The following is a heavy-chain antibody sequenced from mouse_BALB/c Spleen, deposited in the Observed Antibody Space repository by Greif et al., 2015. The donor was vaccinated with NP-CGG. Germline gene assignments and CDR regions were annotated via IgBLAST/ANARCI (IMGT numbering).Heavy chain of an antibody. Sequence: QVQLKESGPGLVQPSQSLSITCTVSGFSLTSYGVHWVRQSPGKGLEWLGVIWSGGSTDYNAAFISRLSISKDDSKSQVFFKMNSLQANDTAIYYCARNYYGSSYYAMDYWGQGTSVTVSS. V-gene: IGHV2-2*02. CDR3: ARNYYGSSYYAMDY. CDR1: GFSLTSYG. CDR2: IWSGGST. J-gene: IGHJ4*01. D-gene: IGHD1-1*01.